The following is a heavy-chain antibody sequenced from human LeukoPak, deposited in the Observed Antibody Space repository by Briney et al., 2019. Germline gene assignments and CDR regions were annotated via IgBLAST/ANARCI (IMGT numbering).Heavy chain of an antibody. Sequence: GGSLRLSCAASGFTFSSYGMHWVRQAPGKGLEWVAVISYDGSNKYYADSVKGRFTISRDNSKNTLYLQMNSLRAEDTAVYYCAKVSVAVAGTIDYWGQGTLVTVSS. CDR2: ISYDGSNK. J-gene: IGHJ4*02. CDR3: AKVSVAVAGTIDY. CDR1: GFTFSSYG. D-gene: IGHD6-19*01. V-gene: IGHV3-30*18.